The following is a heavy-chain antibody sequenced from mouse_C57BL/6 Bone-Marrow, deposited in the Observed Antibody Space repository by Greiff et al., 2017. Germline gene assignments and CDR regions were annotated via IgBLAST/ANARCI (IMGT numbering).Heavy chain of an antibody. Sequence: EVKLLESGAELVRPGASVKLSCTASGFNIKDDYMHWVKQRPEQGLEWIGWIDPENGDTEYASKFQGKATITADTSSNTAYLQLSSLISEDAAVYYCTLLLRYTLYWGQGTTLTVSS. J-gene: IGHJ2*01. CDR1: GFNIKDDY. D-gene: IGHD2-1*01. V-gene: IGHV14-4*01. CDR3: TLLLRYTLY. CDR2: IDPENGDT.